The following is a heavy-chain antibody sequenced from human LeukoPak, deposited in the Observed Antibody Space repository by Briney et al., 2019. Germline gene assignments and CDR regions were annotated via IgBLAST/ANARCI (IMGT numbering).Heavy chain of an antibody. D-gene: IGHD3-16*01. CDR1: GGSISSGSYY. J-gene: IGHJ6*03. V-gene: IGHV4-61*01. CDR2: IYYSGST. Sequence: SETLSLTCTVSGGSISSGSYYWSWIRQPPGKGLEWIGYIYYSGSTNYNPSLKSRVTISVDTSKNQFSLKLSSVTAADTAVYYCARETSQKGAHYMDVWGKGTTVTISS. CDR3: ARETSQKGAHYMDV.